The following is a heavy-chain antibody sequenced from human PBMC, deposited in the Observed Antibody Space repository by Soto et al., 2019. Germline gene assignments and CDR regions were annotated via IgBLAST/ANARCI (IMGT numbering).Heavy chain of an antibody. CDR2: TYYRSKWYN. Sequence: SQTLSLTSAISGDGVSSNISSWNWIRQSPSRVLQWLGRTYYRSKWYNDYAVSVKSRITINPDTSKNQFSLQLNSVTPEDTAVYYCARESGMRIQPLYYYYYGIDVWGQGTMVTV. D-gene: IGHD5-18*01. V-gene: IGHV6-1*01. CDR1: GDGVSSNISS. CDR3: ARESGMRIQPLYYYYYGIDV. J-gene: IGHJ6*02.